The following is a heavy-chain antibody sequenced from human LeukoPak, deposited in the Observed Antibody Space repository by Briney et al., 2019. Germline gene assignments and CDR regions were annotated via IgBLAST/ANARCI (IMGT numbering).Heavy chain of an antibody. CDR1: GFTFSSYS. V-gene: IGHV3-21*01. J-gene: IGHJ5*02. CDR2: ISSSSSYI. CDR3: ASPLVGFDWDHNWFDP. D-gene: IGHD3-9*01. Sequence: AGGSLRLSCAASGFTFSSYSMNWVRQAPGKGLEWVSSISSSSSYIYYADSVKGRFTISRDNAKNSLYLQMNSLRAEDTAVYYCASPLVGFDWDHNWFDPWGQGTLVTVSS.